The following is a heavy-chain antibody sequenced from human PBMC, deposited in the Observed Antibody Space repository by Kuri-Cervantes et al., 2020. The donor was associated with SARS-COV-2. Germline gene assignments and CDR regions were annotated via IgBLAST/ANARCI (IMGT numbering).Heavy chain of an antibody. V-gene: IGHV3-7*01. D-gene: IGHD4-17*01. CDR3: AREALTTVIDY. J-gene: IGHJ4*02. CDR2: IKQDGSEK. CDR1: GFTFSSYW. Sequence: GESLKISCAASGFTFSSYWMSWVRQAPGKGLEWVANIKQDGSEKYYVDSVKGRFTISRDNAKNSLYLQMNSLRAEDTAAYYCAREALTTVIDYWGQGTLVTVSS.